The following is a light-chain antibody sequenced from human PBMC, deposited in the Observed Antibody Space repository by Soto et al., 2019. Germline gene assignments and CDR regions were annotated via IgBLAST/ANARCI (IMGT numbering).Light chain of an antibody. CDR3: HQYGSSPWT. CDR2: GTS. Sequence: EIVLTQSPGTLSLSPGERATFSCRASQSVSSSFLTWYRHRPGRPPRLLIYGTSNRATGIPDRFSGSGSGTDFTLTISRLEPEDIAVYYCHQYGSSPWTFGQGTKVDIK. J-gene: IGKJ1*01. V-gene: IGKV3-20*01. CDR1: QSVSSSF.